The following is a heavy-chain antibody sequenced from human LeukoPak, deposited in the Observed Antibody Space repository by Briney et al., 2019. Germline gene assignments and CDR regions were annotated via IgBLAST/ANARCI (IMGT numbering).Heavy chain of an antibody. CDR3: ARGIVAAGFDP. V-gene: IGHV1-46*01. CDR2: INPSGGST. Sequence: ASVKVSCKASGYTFTSYYMHWVRQAPGQGLEWMGIINPSGGSTSYAQKFQGRVTMTRNTSISTAYMELSSLRSEDTAVYYCARGIVAAGFDPWGQGTLVTVSS. CDR1: GYTFTSYY. D-gene: IGHD6-13*01. J-gene: IGHJ5*02.